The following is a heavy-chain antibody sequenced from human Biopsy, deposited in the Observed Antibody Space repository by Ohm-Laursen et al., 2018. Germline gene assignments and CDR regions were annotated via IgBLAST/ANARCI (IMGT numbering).Heavy chain of an antibody. CDR1: GGSISGYH. J-gene: IGHJ4*02. CDR2: ISYTGGI. D-gene: IGHD2-2*01. Sequence: GTLPLTCTVSGGSISGYHWSWIRKAPGKGLEWLAYISYTGGITSNPSLNGRATMSLDTSKNQFSLRLIYVTAADTAVYYCARMPHFDYWGQGILVTVSS. V-gene: IGHV4-59*01. CDR3: ARMPHFDY.